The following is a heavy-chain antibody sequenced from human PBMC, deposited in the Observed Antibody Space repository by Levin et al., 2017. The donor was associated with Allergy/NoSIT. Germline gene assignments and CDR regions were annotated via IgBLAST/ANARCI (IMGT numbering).Heavy chain of an antibody. CDR1: GGSFSGYY. Sequence: SSETLSLTCAVYGGSFSGYYWSWIRQPPGKGLEWIGEINHSGSTNYNPSLKSRVTISVDTSKNQFSLKLSSVTAADTAVYYCARRGAKVHRYWGQGTLVTVSS. D-gene: IGHD1-1*01. CDR2: INHSGST. CDR3: ARRGAKVHRY. J-gene: IGHJ4*02. V-gene: IGHV4-34*01.